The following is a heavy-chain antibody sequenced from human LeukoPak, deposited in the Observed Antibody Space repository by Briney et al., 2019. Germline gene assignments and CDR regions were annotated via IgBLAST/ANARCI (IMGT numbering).Heavy chain of an antibody. CDR2: IYYSGST. CDR3: ARHIQRHAYYYGSGHAFDI. Sequence: SETLSLTCTVSGGPISSYYWSWIRQSPGKGLEWIGYIYYSGSTNYNPSLKSRVTISVDTSKNQFSLKLSSVTAADTAVYYCARHIQRHAYYYGSGHAFDIWGQGTMVTVSS. V-gene: IGHV4-59*08. D-gene: IGHD3-10*01. J-gene: IGHJ3*02. CDR1: GGPISSYY.